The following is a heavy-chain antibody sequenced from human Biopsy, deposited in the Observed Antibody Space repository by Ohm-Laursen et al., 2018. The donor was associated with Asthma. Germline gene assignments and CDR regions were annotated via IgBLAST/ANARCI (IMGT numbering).Heavy chain of an antibody. J-gene: IGHJ5*02. V-gene: IGHV3-7*01. CDR2: IKQDGSEK. Sequence: SLRLSCAASGFSFSSYWMSWVRQAPGKGLEWVANIKQDGSEKYYVDSVKGRFSTPRDNAKNSLYLQMNSLRVEDTAVYYCARDGRWFDPWGQGTLVTVSS. CDR3: ARDGRWFDP. CDR1: GFSFSSYW.